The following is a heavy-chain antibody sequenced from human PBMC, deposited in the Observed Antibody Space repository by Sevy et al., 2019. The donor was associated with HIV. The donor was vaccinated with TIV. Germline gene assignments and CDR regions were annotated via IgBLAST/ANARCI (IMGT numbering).Heavy chain of an antibody. J-gene: IGHJ5*02. CDR1: GYTFTSYG. V-gene: IGHV1-18*01. D-gene: IGHD4-17*01. CDR2: ISAYNGNT. CDR3: ARDQTTVTPSWFDP. Sequence: ASVKVSCKASGYTFTSYGISWVRQAPGQGLEWMGWISAYNGNTNYAQKLQGRVTMTTDTSTSTAYMELRSLRSDDTAVSYCARDQTTVTPSWFDPWGQGTLVTVSS.